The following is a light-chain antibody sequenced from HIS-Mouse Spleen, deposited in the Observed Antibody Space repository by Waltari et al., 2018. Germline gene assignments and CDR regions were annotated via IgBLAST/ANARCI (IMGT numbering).Light chain of an antibody. J-gene: IGLJ2*01. Sequence: SYVLTQPPSVSVAPGKTARITCGGNTIGSNSVHWYQQKQGQAPVLVVYDDSDRPSGIPERFSGSNSGNTATLTISRVEAGDEAYYYCQVWDSSSDHVVFGGGTKLTVL. CDR2: DDS. CDR3: QVWDSSSDHVV. V-gene: IGLV3-21*03. CDR1: TIGSNS.